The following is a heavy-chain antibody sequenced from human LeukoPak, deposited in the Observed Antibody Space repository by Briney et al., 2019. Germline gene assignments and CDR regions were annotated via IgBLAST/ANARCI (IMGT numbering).Heavy chain of an antibody. Sequence: SETLSLTCTVSGGSISSYYWSWIRQPPGKGLEWIGYIFHSGSTYYNPSLKSRVTISLDTSKNQFSLNLSSVTAADTAMYSCARDPSESPGPDFDYWGQGTLVTVSS. J-gene: IGHJ4*02. D-gene: IGHD2-8*02. CDR2: IFHSGST. V-gene: IGHV4-59*12. CDR3: ARDPSESPGPDFDY. CDR1: GGSISSYY.